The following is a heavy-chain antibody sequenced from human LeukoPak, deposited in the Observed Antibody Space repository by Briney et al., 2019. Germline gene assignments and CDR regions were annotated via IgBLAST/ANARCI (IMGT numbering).Heavy chain of an antibody. Sequence: GESLKISCKGSGYSFINYWIAWVRQMPGKGLEWMGITYPGDSDTRYSPSFQGQVTISADKSISTAYLQWSSLKASDTAMYYCARQVQSGYIDYWGQGTLVTVSS. CDR1: GYSFINYW. D-gene: IGHD1-26*01. J-gene: IGHJ4*02. CDR2: TYPGDSDT. V-gene: IGHV5-51*01. CDR3: ARQVQSGYIDY.